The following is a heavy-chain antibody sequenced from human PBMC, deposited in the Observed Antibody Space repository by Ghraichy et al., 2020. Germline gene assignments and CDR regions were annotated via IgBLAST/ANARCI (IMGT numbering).Heavy chain of an antibody. Sequence: LSLTCAASGFTFDDYAMHWVRQAPGKGLEWVSGISWNSGSIGYADSVKGRFTISRDNAKNSLYLQMNSLRAEDTALYYCAKDIRLGYCSSTSCSAFDYWGQGTLVTVSS. D-gene: IGHD2-2*01. V-gene: IGHV3-9*01. CDR3: AKDIRLGYCSSTSCSAFDY. CDR1: GFTFDDYA. J-gene: IGHJ4*02. CDR2: ISWNSGSI.